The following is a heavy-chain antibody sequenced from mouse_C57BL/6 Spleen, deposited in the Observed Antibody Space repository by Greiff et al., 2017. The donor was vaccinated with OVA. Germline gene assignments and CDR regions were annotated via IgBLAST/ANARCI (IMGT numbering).Heavy chain of an antibody. Sequence: EVHLVESGGGLVKPGGSLKLSCAASGFTFSSYTMSWVRQTPEKRLEWVATISGGGGNTYYPDSVKGRFTISRDNAKNTLYLQMSSLRSEDTALYYCAIYYYGSSDWYFDVWGTGTTVTVSS. J-gene: IGHJ1*03. V-gene: IGHV5-9*01. D-gene: IGHD1-1*01. CDR3: AIYYYGSSDWYFDV. CDR1: GFTFSSYT. CDR2: ISGGGGNT.